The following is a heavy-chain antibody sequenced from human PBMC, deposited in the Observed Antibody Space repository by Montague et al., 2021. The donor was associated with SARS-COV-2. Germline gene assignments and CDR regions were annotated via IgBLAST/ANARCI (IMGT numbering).Heavy chain of an antibody. J-gene: IGHJ6*02. CDR3: ARGQYDGRKDYYYAVDV. D-gene: IGHD3-3*01. Sequence: SETLSLTCTVSGGSISSYYWTWIRQPPGKGLEWIGYIYYTGSTNYNPSLESRVTISLDTSKNQFSLKLSSVTAADTAGYYCARGQYDGRKDYYYAVDVWGQETTVTVPS. CDR1: GGSISSYY. CDR2: IYYTGST. V-gene: IGHV4-59*13.